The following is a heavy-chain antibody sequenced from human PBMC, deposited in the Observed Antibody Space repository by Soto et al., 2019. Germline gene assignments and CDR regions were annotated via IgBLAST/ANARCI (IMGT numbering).Heavy chain of an antibody. Sequence: SETLSLTCTVSGGSISSYYWSWIRQPPGKGLEWIGYIYYSGSTNYNPSLKSRVTISVDTSKNQFSLKLSSVTAADTAVYYCARRVIKGWFDPWGQGTLVTVSS. V-gene: IGHV4-59*01. CDR3: ARRVIKGWFDP. J-gene: IGHJ5*02. CDR1: GGSISSYY. CDR2: IYYSGST.